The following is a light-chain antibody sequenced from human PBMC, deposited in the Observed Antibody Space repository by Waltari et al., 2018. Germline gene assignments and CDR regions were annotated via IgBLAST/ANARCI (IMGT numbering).Light chain of an antibody. CDR2: WAA. J-gene: IGKJ1*01. V-gene: IGKV4-1*01. CDR1: QSVLYSSNNQNS. Sequence: DIVMTQSPDSLAVSLGERAPINCKSSQSVLYSSNNQNSLGWYQQKPGQPPKLLIYWAATRESGVPGRFSGSGSGTDFTLTISSLQAEDVAVYYCQQYYSTPWTFGQGTKVEIK. CDR3: QQYYSTPWT.